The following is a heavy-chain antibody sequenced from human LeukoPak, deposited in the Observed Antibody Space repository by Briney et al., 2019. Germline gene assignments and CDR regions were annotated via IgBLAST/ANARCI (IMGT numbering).Heavy chain of an antibody. J-gene: IGHJ6*03. Sequence: GASVKLSCKASGYTFTSYGISWVRQAPGQGLEWMGWISAYNDSTNYAQKLQGRGTMTTDTSTSTAHMELRSLRSDDTAVYYCARDQDCKRDHYYYYYMDVWGKGTTVTVSS. CDR1: GYTFTSYG. CDR3: ARDQDCKRDHYYYYYMDV. D-gene: IGHD2-21*02. CDR2: ISAYNDST. V-gene: IGHV1-18*01.